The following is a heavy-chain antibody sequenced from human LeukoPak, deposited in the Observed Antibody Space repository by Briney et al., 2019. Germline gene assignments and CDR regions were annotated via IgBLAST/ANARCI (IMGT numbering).Heavy chain of an antibody. V-gene: IGHV3-23*01. D-gene: IGHD6-13*01. J-gene: IGHJ5*02. CDR2: ISGSGGST. CDR3: AKSGTPGYSSSWYPNWFDP. Sequence: GGSLRPSCAASGFTFSSYAMSWVRQAPGKGLEWVSAISGSGGSTYYADSVKGRSTISRDNSKNTLYLQMNSPRAEDTAVYYCAKSGTPGYSSSWYPNWFDPWGQGTLVTVSS. CDR1: GFTFSSYA.